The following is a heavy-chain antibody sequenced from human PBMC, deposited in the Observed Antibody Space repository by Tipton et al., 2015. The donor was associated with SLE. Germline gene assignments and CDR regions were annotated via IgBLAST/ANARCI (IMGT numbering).Heavy chain of an antibody. Sequence: TLSLTCTVSGGSISSGDDYWSWIRQPPGKGLEWIGYSYYSGSTYYNPSLKSRVTISVDTSKNQFSLKLSSVTAADTAVFYCAREITIFGVDDPAFDFWGQGTLVTVSS. CDR3: AREITIFGVDDPAFDF. CDR1: GGSISSGDDY. V-gene: IGHV4-30-4*01. D-gene: IGHD3-3*01. CDR2: SYYSGST. J-gene: IGHJ4*02.